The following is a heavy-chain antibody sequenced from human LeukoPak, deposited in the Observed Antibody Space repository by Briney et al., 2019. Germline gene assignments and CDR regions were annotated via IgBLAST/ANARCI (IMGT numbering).Heavy chain of an antibody. D-gene: IGHD3/OR15-3a*01. J-gene: IGHJ5*02. CDR3: AKSPKFWTAQNWFDP. CDR1: GFTFSSYT. V-gene: IGHV3-23*01. Sequence: GGSLRLSCAASGFTFSSYTMSWVRQAPGKGLEWVSTITTSDGNTYYADSVKGRFTVSRDNSKNTLFLQMNSLRAEDTAVYYCAKSPKFWTAQNWFDPWGQGTLVTVSS. CDR2: ITTSDGNT.